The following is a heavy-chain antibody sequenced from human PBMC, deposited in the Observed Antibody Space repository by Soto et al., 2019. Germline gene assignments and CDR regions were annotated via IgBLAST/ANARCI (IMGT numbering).Heavy chain of an antibody. J-gene: IGHJ4*02. CDR3: AKEVVPGFGEVQYYFDY. CDR2: ISGSGGIT. D-gene: IGHD3-10*01. Sequence: EVQLLESGGGLVQPGGSLRLSCAASGFIFSSYAMSWVRQAPGKGLEWVSAISGSGGITYYADSVKGRFTISRDNSKNTLYRQMNSLRAEDTAVYYCAKEVVPGFGEVQYYFDYWGQGTLVTVSS. CDR1: GFIFSSYA. V-gene: IGHV3-23*01.